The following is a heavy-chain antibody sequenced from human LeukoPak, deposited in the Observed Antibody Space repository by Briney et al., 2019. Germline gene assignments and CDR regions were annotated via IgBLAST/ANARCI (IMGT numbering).Heavy chain of an antibody. Sequence: ASVKVSCKASGYTFTRYYMHWVRQAPGQGLEWMGMINPSGGDTTYAQKLQGRVTMTRDTSTSTVYMELSSLSSEDTAVYYCARENGGEDYWGQGTLVTVSS. J-gene: IGHJ4*02. CDR3: ARENGGEDY. CDR2: INPSGGDT. CDR1: GYTFTRYY. V-gene: IGHV1-46*01. D-gene: IGHD2-21*01.